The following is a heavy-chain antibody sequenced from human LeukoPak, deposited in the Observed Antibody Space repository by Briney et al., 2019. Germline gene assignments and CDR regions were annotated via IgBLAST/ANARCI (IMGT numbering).Heavy chain of an antibody. CDR3: ARAVLSGSFLSYYYYGMDV. J-gene: IGHJ6*02. Sequence: ASVKVSCKASGYPFTSYDINWVRQATGQGLEWMGWMNPNSGNTGYAQKFQGRVTFSRNTSITTAYMELSSLRSEDTAVYYCARAVLSGSFLSYYYYGMDVWGQGTTVTVSS. V-gene: IGHV1-8*03. CDR1: GYPFTSYD. D-gene: IGHD1-26*01. CDR2: MNPNSGNT.